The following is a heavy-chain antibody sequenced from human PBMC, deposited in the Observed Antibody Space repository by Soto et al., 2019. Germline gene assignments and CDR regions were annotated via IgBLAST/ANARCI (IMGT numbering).Heavy chain of an antibody. J-gene: IGHJ4*01. Sequence: PGGSLRLSCEASGFSMSGYSMSWFRQSAGKGLEWLAYITVVTRNTRYADSVKGRFTISADRGRNSVFLQLNSLRDEDTAVYYSMRDRDLGGDMAHGDFWGQGTLVTVSS. CDR3: MRDRDLGGDMAHGDF. D-gene: IGHD2-21*01. V-gene: IGHV3-48*02. CDR2: ITVVTRNT. CDR1: GFSMSGYS.